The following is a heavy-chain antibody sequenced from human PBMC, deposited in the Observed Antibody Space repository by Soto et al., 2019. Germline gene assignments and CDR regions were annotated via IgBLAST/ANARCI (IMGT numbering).Heavy chain of an antibody. CDR3: ARDSRYSSSSGQAGYYGMDV. D-gene: IGHD6-6*01. Sequence: TLSLTCTVSGDSISSGGYYWSWIRHHPGKGLEWIGYIYYSGSTYYNPSLKSRVTISVDTSKNQFSLKLSSVTAADTAVYYCARDSRYSSSSGQAGYYGMDVWGQGTPVTVS. CDR2: IYYSGST. V-gene: IGHV4-31*03. J-gene: IGHJ6*02. CDR1: GDSISSGGYY.